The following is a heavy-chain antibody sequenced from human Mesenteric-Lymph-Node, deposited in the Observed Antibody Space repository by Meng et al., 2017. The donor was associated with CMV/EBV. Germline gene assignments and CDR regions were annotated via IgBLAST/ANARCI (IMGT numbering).Heavy chain of an antibody. J-gene: IGHJ5*02. V-gene: IGHV4-38-2*02. D-gene: IGHD2-2*01. Sequence: GSLRLSCTVSGYSISSGYYWGWIWQPPGKGLEWIGSIYHSGSTYYNPSLKSRVTISVDTSKNQFSLKLSSVTAADTAVYYCARHAGSTTNMNWFDPWGQGTLVTVSS. CDR2: IYHSGST. CDR3: ARHAGSTTNMNWFDP. CDR1: GYSISSGYY.